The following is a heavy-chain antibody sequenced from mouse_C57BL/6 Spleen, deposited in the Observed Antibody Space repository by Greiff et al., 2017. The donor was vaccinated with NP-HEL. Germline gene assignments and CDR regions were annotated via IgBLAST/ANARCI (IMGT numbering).Heavy chain of an antibody. CDR1: GFNIKDYY. CDR3: AESYYSNYDPFAY. CDR2: IDPEDGET. J-gene: IGHJ3*01. Sequence: EVQLQQSGAELVKPGASVKLSCTASGFNIKDYYMHWVKQRTEQGLEWIGRIDPEDGETKYAPQFQGKATITADTSSNTAYLQLSSLTSEDTAVYYCAESYYSNYDPFAYWGQGTLVTVSA. D-gene: IGHD2-5*01. V-gene: IGHV14-2*01.